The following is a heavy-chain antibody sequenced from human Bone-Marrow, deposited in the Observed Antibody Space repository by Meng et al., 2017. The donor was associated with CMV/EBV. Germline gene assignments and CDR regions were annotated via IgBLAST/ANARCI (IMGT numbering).Heavy chain of an antibody. CDR3: ATCPPKQWLGTYYYYYGMDV. J-gene: IGHJ6*02. D-gene: IGHD6-19*01. Sequence: ASVKVSCKASGYTFTSYGISWVRQAPGQGLEWMGWINPNSGGTNYAEKFQGRVTMTRDTSISTAYMELSRLRSDDTAVYYCATCPPKQWLGTYYYYYGMDVWGQGTTVTVSS. V-gene: IGHV1-2*02. CDR2: INPNSGGT. CDR1: GYTFTSYG.